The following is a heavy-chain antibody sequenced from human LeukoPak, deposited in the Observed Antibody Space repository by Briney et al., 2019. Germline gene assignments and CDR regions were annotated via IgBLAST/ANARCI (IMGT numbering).Heavy chain of an antibody. D-gene: IGHD6-13*01. J-gene: IGHJ5*02. CDR2: ISASGGST. CDR3: ASSSTWRSWFDP. CDR1: GIIFNSYI. V-gene: IGHV3-23*01. Sequence: GGSLRLSCAASGIIFNSYIMSWVRQAPGQGLEWVSSISASGGSTYYADSVKGRFTISRDNSKNMLFLQMNILRAEDTAVYFCASSSTWRSWFDPWGQGTLVTVSS.